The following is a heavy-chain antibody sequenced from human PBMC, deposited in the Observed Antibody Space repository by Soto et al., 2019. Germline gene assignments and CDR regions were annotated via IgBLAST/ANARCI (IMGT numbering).Heavy chain of an antibody. D-gene: IGHD3-10*01. CDR1: GFTFSSYD. CDR2: ISSSSTYI. Sequence: EVQLVESGGGLVKPGGSLRLSCAASGFTFSSYDMNWVRQAPGKGLEWVSFISSSSTYIHYANSVKGRFTISRDNAKNSRYLQMNSLRVDDTAVYYCARDSGYGSGGFDYWGQGTLVTVSS. CDR3: ARDSGYGSGGFDY. J-gene: IGHJ4*02. V-gene: IGHV3-21*01.